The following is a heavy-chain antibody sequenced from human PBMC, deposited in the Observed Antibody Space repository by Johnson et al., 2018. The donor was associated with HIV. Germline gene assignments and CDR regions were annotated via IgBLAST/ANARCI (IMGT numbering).Heavy chain of an antibody. D-gene: IGHD2-21*01. V-gene: IGHV3-20*04. CDR1: GFTFDDYG. CDR2: ISGSGGST. CDR3: ACGRWGGTYCGDDCYSDAFDI. Sequence: VQLVESGGGVVRPWGSLRLSCAASGFTFDDYGMNWVLQAPGKGLEWVSVISGSGGSTYYADSVMGRFTISRDNAKNSLYLQINSLRVEDPALYYCACGRWGGTYCGDDCYSDAFDIWGQGTMVTVSS. J-gene: IGHJ3*02.